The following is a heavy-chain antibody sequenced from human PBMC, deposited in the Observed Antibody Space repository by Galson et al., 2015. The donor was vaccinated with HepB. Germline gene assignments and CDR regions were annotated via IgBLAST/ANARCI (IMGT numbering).Heavy chain of an antibody. CDR3: ARDHLEWLAFYYYYYYMDV. V-gene: IGHV3-11*01. J-gene: IGHJ6*03. D-gene: IGHD3-3*01. CDR1: GFTFSDYY. Sequence: SLRLSCAASGFTFSDYYMSWIRQAPGKGLEWVSYISSSGSTIYYADSVKGRFTISRDNAKNSLYLQMNSLRAEDTAVYYCARDHLEWLAFYYYYYYMDVWGKGTTVTVSS. CDR2: ISSSGSTI.